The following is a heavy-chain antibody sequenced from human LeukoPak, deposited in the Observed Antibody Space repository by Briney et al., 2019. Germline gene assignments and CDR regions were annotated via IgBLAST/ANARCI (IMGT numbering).Heavy chain of an antibody. CDR3: ASHSFEDSVVVTADFDFDI. Sequence: AASVKVSCKASGYTFTSYAMNWVRQAPGQGLEWMGWINTNTGNPTYAQGFTGRFVFSLDTSVSTAYLQISSLKAEDTAVYYCASHSFEDSVVVTADFDFDIWGQGTMVTVSS. J-gene: IGHJ3*02. V-gene: IGHV7-4-1*02. CDR2: INTNTGNP. D-gene: IGHD2-21*02. CDR1: GYTFTSYA.